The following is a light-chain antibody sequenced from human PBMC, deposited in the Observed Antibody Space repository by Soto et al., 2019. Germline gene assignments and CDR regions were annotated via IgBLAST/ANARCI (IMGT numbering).Light chain of an antibody. CDR1: QSVRSSY. V-gene: IGKV3D-20*01. CDR2: DGS. CDR3: QQYDNSAPLS. J-gene: IGKJ4*01. Sequence: EIVLTQSPVTLSLSPGDRATLSCGASQSVRSSYVAWYQQKAGLAPRLLIYDGSSRASGIPDRFSGSGYGTDFTLTIGRLEPEDLAVYYCQQYDNSAPLSFGGGTKVEMK.